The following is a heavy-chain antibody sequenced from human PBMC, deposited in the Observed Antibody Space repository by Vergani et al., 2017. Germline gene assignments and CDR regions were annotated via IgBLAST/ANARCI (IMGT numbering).Heavy chain of an antibody. D-gene: IGHD6-19*01. J-gene: IGHJ5*02. CDR2: IHYSENT. CDR3: ASDTHSGQRADR. V-gene: IGHV4-61*08. Sequence: QVQLQESGPGLVKPSQTLSLTCSVSGDPISSVVYYWNWIRQHPGKGLEWIGSIHYSENTNYNPSLKTRVTISVDTSKNQFSLTLTSVTAADTAVYYCASDTHSGQRADRWGQGILVTVTS. CDR1: GDPISSVVYY.